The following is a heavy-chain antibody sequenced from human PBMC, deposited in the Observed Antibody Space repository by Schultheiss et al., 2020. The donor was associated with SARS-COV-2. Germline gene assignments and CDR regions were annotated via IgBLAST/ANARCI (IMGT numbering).Heavy chain of an antibody. CDR1: GYTFTSYG. CDR3: AKGIAARPRYYYYYGMDV. Sequence: GGSLRLSCKASGYTFTSYGISWVRQAPGQGLEWMGWISAYNGNTNYAQKLQGRVTMTTDTSTSTAYMELRSLRSDDTALYYCAKGIAARPRYYYYYGMDVWGQGTTVTVSS. J-gene: IGHJ6*02. CDR2: ISAYNGNT. V-gene: IGHV1-18*01. D-gene: IGHD6-6*01.